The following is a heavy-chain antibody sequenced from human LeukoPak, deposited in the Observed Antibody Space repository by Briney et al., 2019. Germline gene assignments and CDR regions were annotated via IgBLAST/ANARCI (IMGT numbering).Heavy chain of an antibody. D-gene: IGHD3-10*01. CDR3: ARHWAGSGSYWFDY. CDR2: IYYSGNT. J-gene: IGHJ4*02. V-gene: IGHV4-39*01. CDR1: GASISSSSHY. Sequence: SETLSLTCTVSGASISSSSHYWGWIRQPPRKGLEWIGSIYYSGNTYYNPSLKSRVTISVDTSKNQFSLKLSSVTAADTAVYYCARHWAGSGSYWFDYWGQGTLVTVSS.